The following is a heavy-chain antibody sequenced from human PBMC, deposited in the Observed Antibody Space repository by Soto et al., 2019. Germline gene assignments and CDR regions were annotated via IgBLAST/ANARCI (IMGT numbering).Heavy chain of an antibody. D-gene: IGHD2-2*01. Sequence: GASVKVSCKASGYTFTSYAMHWVRQAPGQRLEWMGWINAGNGNTKYSQKFQGRVTITRDTSASTAYMELSSLRSEDTAVYYCARVPLRDIVVVPAAMISHWFDPWGQGTLVTVSS. CDR3: ARVPLRDIVVVPAAMISHWFDP. CDR2: INAGNGNT. V-gene: IGHV1-3*01. J-gene: IGHJ5*02. CDR1: GYTFTSYA.